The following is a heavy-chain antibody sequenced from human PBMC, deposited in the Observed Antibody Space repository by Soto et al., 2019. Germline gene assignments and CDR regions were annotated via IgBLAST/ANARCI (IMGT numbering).Heavy chain of an antibody. J-gene: IGHJ6*02. CDR1: GFTFNSYW. CDR3: ARDRVLRFLEWLPYYGMDV. D-gene: IGHD3-3*01. CDR2: IKQDGSEK. V-gene: IGHV3-7*01. Sequence: EVQLVESGGGLVQPGGSLSLSCAASGFTFNSYWMSWVRQAPGKGLEWVANIKQDGSEKYYVDSVKGRFTISRDNAKNSLCLQMNSLRAEDTAVYYCARDRVLRFLEWLPYYGMDVWGQGTTVTVSS.